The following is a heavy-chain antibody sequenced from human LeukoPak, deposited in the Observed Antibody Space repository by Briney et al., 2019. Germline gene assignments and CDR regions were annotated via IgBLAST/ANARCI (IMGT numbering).Heavy chain of an antibody. CDR3: AREGDSSSWYGDS. Sequence: GGSLRLSCAASGFTFSSYSMNWVRQAPGKGLEWVSYISSGSSTIYYADSVKGRFTISRDNAKNSLYLQMNSLRAEDTAVYYCAREGDSSSWYGDSWGQGTLVTVSS. CDR2: ISSGSSTI. D-gene: IGHD6-13*01. V-gene: IGHV3-48*01. J-gene: IGHJ4*02. CDR1: GFTFSSYS.